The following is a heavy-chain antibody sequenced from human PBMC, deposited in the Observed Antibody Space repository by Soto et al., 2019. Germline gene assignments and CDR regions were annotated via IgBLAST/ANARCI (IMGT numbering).Heavy chain of an antibody. V-gene: IGHV4-59*12. D-gene: IGHD3-3*01. CDR2: IYYSGST. J-gene: IGHJ5*02. Sequence: SETLSLTCTVSGGSISSYYWSWIRQPPGKGLEWIGYIYYSGSTNYNPSLKSRVTISVDTSKNQFSLKLSSVTAADTAVYYCARGSFWSGYLRSNWFDPWGQGTLVTVSS. CDR3: ARGSFWSGYLRSNWFDP. CDR1: GGSISSYY.